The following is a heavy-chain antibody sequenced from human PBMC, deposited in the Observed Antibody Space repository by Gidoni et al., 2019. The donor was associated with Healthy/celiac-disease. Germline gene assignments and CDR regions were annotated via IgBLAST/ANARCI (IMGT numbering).Heavy chain of an antibody. J-gene: IGHJ3*02. V-gene: IGHV3-15*07. CDR3: TTSYYYDSSGYYYQGAFDI. CDR2: IKSKTDGGTT. CDR1: GFTFSHAW. Sequence: EVQLVESGGGLVTPGGSIRLSCAASGFTFSHAWLNWVRQAPGKGLEWVGRIKSKTDGGTTDYAAPVKGRFTISREYSKNTLYLQMNSLKTEDTAVYYCTTSYYYDSSGYYYQGAFDIWGQGTMVTVSS. D-gene: IGHD3-22*01.